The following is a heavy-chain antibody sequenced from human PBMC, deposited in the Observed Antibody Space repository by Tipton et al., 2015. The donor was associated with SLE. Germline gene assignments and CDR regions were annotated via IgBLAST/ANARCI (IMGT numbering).Heavy chain of an antibody. Sequence: SGFTFSSYGMHWVRQAPGKGLEWVAFIRYDGSNKYYADSVKGRFTISRDNSKNTLYLQMNSLRAEDTAVYYCAKVVTPGIAATGGYWGQGTLVTVSS. J-gene: IGHJ4*02. D-gene: IGHD6-13*01. CDR1: GFTFSSYG. CDR2: IRYDGSNK. V-gene: IGHV3-30*02. CDR3: AKVVTPGIAATGGY.